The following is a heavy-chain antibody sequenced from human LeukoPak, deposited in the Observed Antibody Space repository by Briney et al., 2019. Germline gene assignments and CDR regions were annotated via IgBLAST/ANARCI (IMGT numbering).Heavy chain of an antibody. CDR3: ARERIRSGSLEGENYYYGMDV. V-gene: IGHV1-69*04. Sequence: SVKVSCKASGGTFSSYAISWVRQAPGQGLEWMGRIIPILGIANYAQKFQGRVTITADKSTSTAYMELSSLRSEDTAVYYCARERIRSGSLEGENYYYGMDVWGQGTTVTVSS. D-gene: IGHD1-26*01. CDR2: IIPILGIA. J-gene: IGHJ6*02. CDR1: GGTFSSYA.